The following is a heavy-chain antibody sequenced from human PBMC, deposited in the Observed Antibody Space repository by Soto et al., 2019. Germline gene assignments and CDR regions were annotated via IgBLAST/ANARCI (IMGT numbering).Heavy chain of an antibody. CDR3: AREEGEKKLDY. V-gene: IGHV3-33*05. Sequence: GGSLRLSCAASEFTFSIHPMHWVRQAPGKGLEWVAVMSYDGSEKYYADSVKGRFTISRDNSKNTLYLQMSSLTDEDTAIYYCAREEGEKKLDYWGRGALVTVSS. D-gene: IGHD3-16*01. J-gene: IGHJ4*02. CDR2: MSYDGSEK. CDR1: EFTFSIHP.